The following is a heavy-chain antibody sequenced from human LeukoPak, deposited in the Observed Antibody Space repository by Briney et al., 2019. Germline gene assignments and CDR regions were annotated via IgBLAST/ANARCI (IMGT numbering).Heavy chain of an antibody. Sequence: GGSLRLSCAASGFTFDDYAMHWVRQVPGKGLEWVSGISWNSGSVAYADSVKGRFTISRDNAKNSLYLQMNSLRAEDTAVYYCARDDDWNYEDYWGQGTLVTVSS. D-gene: IGHD1-7*01. V-gene: IGHV3-9*01. CDR3: ARDDDWNYEDY. CDR2: ISWNSGSV. CDR1: GFTFDDYA. J-gene: IGHJ4*02.